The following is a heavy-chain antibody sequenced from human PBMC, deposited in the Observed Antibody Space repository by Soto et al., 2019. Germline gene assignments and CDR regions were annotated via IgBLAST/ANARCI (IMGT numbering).Heavy chain of an antibody. Sequence: QVQLVQSGAEVKKPGSSVKVSCKSSGGTFSSYAFSWVRQAPGQGLEWTGGIIPIFGTPTYAQKFQGRVTITADKSTSTAYIEFSSLQSEDTAVYYCGRPLFRGSWAMDIWGQGTTVTVSS. CDR1: GGTFSSYA. D-gene: IGHD3-10*01. CDR2: IIPIFGTP. V-gene: IGHV1-69*06. CDR3: GRPLFRGSWAMDI. J-gene: IGHJ6*02.